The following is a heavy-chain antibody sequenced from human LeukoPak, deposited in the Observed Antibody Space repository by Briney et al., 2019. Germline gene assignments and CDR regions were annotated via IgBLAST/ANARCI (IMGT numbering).Heavy chain of an antibody. D-gene: IGHD1-14*01. CDR2: ISGSGGTT. J-gene: IGHJ4*02. CDR1: GFTFSDYA. CDR3: AKLHNLNCDY. V-gene: IGHV3-23*01. Sequence: GGSLRLSCAASGFTFSDYAMSWVRQAPGTGLEWVSTISGSGGTTYYADSVKGRFTISRDNSKNTLYLQMDSLRPEDTAVYYCAKLHNLNCDYWGLGTLATVSS.